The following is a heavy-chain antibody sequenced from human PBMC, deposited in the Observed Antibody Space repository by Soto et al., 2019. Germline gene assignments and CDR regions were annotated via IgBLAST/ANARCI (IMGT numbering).Heavy chain of an antibody. D-gene: IGHD3-3*01. CDR3: ARGAYYDFWSGYYPYYYGMDV. CDR2: IIPIFGTA. Sequence: QVQLVQSGAEVKKPGSSVKVSCKASGGTFSSYAISWVRQAPGQGLEWMGVIIPIFGTANYAQKFQGRVTITADESTSTAYMELSSLRSEDTAVYYCARGAYYDFWSGYYPYYYGMDVWGQGTTVTVSS. J-gene: IGHJ6*02. V-gene: IGHV1-69*01. CDR1: GGTFSSYA.